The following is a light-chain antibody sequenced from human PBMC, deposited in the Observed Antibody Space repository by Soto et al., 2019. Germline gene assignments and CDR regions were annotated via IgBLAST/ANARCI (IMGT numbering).Light chain of an antibody. V-gene: IGKV3-15*01. CDR2: GAS. J-gene: IGKJ2*01. CDR3: QQYHNLPPYT. Sequence: EIVMTQSPATLSVSPGERVTLSCRASQSVSTNLAWYQEKPGQAPRLLISGASTRASGIPGRFSGSGSGTEVNLTLSNLQSEGFAVYYCQQYHNLPPYTFGQGTKLDIK. CDR1: QSVSTN.